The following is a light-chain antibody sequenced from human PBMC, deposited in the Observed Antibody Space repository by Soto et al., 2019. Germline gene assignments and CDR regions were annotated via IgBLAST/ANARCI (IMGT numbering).Light chain of an antibody. V-gene: IGLV2-8*01. CDR1: GRDVGGYNY. CDR2: AVN. J-gene: IGLJ1*01. Sequence: SVLSQHLSASRSPGQSVAICCTGSGRDVGGYNYVSLYQQHSGKAPKLMIYAVNKRPSGVPDRFASSTSGNTASLTVSGLQAEDEADYYCGSYAGSSNVFGTGTKVPVL. CDR3: GSYAGSSNV.